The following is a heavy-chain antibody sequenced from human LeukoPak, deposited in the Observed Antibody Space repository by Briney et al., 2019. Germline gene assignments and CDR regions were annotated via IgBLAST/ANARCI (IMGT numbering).Heavy chain of an antibody. CDR3: AKVGTFGGVSDY. D-gene: IGHD3-16*01. J-gene: IGHJ4*02. Sequence: GGSLRLSCAASGFTFDDYAMHWVRQAPGKGLEWVSGISWNSGSIGYADSVKGRFTISRDNAKNSLYLQMNSLRAEDTALYYCAKVGTFGGVSDYWGQGTLVTVSS. CDR2: ISWNSGSI. V-gene: IGHV3-9*01. CDR1: GFTFDDYA.